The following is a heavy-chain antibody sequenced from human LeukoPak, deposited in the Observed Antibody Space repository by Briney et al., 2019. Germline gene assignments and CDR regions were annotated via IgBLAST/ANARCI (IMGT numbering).Heavy chain of an antibody. J-gene: IGHJ3*02. D-gene: IGHD3-3*01. Sequence: GASVKVSCKASGYTFTSYYMHWVRQAPGQGLEWMGIINPSGGSTSYAQKFQGRVTMTRDMSTSTVYMELSSLRSEDTAVYYCARDTTIFGVVIFSGAFDIWGQGTMVTVSS. CDR1: GYTFTSYY. CDR3: ARDTTIFGVVIFSGAFDI. V-gene: IGHV1-46*01. CDR2: INPSGGST.